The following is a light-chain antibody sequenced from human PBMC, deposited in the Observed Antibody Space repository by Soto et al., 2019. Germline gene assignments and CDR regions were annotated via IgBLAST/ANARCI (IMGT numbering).Light chain of an antibody. CDR2: DAS. Sequence: IVLTQSPATLSLSPGERATLSCRASQTVTIHLAWYQQKPGQAPRLLIYDASNRATGIPARFSGSGSGTDFTLTISSLEPEDFAVYYCQQRSNWPRTFGQGTKVDIK. CDR3: QQRSNWPRT. V-gene: IGKV3-11*01. CDR1: QTVTIH. J-gene: IGKJ1*01.